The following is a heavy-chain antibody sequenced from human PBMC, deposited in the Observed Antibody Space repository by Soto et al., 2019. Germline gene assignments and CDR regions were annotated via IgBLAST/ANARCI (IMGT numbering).Heavy chain of an antibody. V-gene: IGHV1-46*01. Sequence: QVQLVQSGAEVKKPGASVKVSCKASGYTFTSYYMHWVRQAPGQGLEWMGIINPSGGSTSYAQKFQGRVTMTRDTSTSTVYMELSSLRSEDTAVYYCARGSFGSGSYGPTHYFDYWGQGTLVTVSS. CDR3: ARGSFGSGSYGPTHYFDY. J-gene: IGHJ4*02. CDR1: GYTFTSYY. D-gene: IGHD3-10*01. CDR2: INPSGGST.